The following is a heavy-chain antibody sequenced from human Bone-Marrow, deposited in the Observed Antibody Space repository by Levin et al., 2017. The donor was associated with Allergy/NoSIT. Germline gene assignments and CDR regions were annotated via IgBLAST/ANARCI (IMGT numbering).Heavy chain of an antibody. V-gene: IGHV3-30*18. J-gene: IGHJ5*02. Sequence: GGSLRLSCAASGFTFSSYGMHWVRQAPGKGLEWVAVISYDGSNKYYADSVKGRFTISRDNSKNTLYLQMNSLRAEDTAVYYCAKGSYGDYVGDWFDPWGQGTLVTVSS. D-gene: IGHD4-17*01. CDR2: ISYDGSNK. CDR1: GFTFSSYG. CDR3: AKGSYGDYVGDWFDP.